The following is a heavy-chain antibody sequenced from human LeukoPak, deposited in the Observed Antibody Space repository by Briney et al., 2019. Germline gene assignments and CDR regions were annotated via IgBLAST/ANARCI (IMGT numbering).Heavy chain of an antibody. CDR2: ISYDGSTT. Sequence: GGSLRLSCAASGFTFSSYAMHWVRQAPGKGLEWVALISYDGSTTYYADSVKGRFTISRDNSKNTLYLQMNSLRAEDTAVYYCAKLPRGGWFGAFDIWGQGTMVTVSS. CDR1: GFTFSSYA. V-gene: IGHV3-30-3*02. CDR3: AKLPRGGWFGAFDI. J-gene: IGHJ3*02. D-gene: IGHD6-19*01.